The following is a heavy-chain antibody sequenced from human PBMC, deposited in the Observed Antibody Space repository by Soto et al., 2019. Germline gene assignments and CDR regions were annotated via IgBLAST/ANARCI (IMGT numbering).Heavy chain of an antibody. CDR3: ARDPFVSSDIGIAPAAEGFAP. CDR1: GYSFTGYY. Sequence: ASVKVSCKASGYSFTGYYLHWVRQAPGQGLEWMGWINSNSGGTKYAQKFQGRVTMTRDTSIRTAYMELSRLRSDDTAVYYCARDPFVSSDIGIAPAAEGFAPWGQGTLVTVSS. D-gene: IGHD2-2*01. V-gene: IGHV1-2*02. CDR2: INSNSGGT. J-gene: IGHJ5*02.